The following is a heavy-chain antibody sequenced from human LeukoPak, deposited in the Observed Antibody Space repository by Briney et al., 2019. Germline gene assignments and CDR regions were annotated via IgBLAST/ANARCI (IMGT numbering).Heavy chain of an antibody. D-gene: IGHD3-16*01. CDR2: INPSGGST. CDR3: GTGAIGGLGGVGFDN. Sequence: ASVKVSCKASGYTFTNYYMHWVRQAPGQGLEWMGIINPSGGSTSYAQKFQGRVTMTEDTSTDTAYMELSSLRSEDTAVYYCGTGAIGGLGGVGFDNRGPGTMVTVSS. CDR1: GYTFTNYY. V-gene: IGHV1-46*01. J-gene: IGHJ3*02.